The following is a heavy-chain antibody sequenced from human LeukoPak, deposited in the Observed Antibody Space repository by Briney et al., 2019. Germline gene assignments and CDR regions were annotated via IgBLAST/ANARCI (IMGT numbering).Heavy chain of an antibody. CDR1: GFSFSSYA. CDR2: ISPDLSNT. CDR3: AKDGESGIQWTQGYFDY. V-gene: IGHV3-30*16. Sequence: SCTASGFSFSSYAISWVRQAPGQGLEWMGGISPDLSNTIYAESVKGRFTITRDNSYNTVYLQMTGLRAEDTAVYYCAKDGESGIQWTQGYFDYWGQGTLVTVSS. D-gene: IGHD1-1*01. J-gene: IGHJ4*02.